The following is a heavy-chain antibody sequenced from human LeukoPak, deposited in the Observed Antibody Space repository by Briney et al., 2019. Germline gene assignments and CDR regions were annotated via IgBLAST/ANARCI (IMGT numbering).Heavy chain of an antibody. CDR1: GFTFSSYS. CDR3: ARAISDYDASDI. J-gene: IGHJ3*02. V-gene: IGHV3-21*01. CDR2: ISSSSNFI. D-gene: IGHD4-17*01. Sequence: PEGSLRLSCAASGFTFSSYSMNWVRQAPGKGLEWVSSISSSSNFIYYADSVKGRFTISRDNAKNSLYLQMNSLRAEDTAVYYCARAISDYDASDIWGQGTMVTVSS.